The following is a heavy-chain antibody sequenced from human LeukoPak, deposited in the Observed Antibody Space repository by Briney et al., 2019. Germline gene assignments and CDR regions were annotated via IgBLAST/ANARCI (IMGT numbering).Heavy chain of an antibody. D-gene: IGHD1-26*01. J-gene: IGHJ4*02. Sequence: PGGSLRLSCATSGFTFSSYAMSWVRQAPGKGLEWVSAISGIGDRTYYVDSVKGRFIISRDNSKNMVYLQMNSLRAEDTAVYHCAKARPRELYEFDYWGQGTLVTVSS. CDR2: ISGIGDRT. CDR3: AKARPRELYEFDY. V-gene: IGHV3-23*01. CDR1: GFTFSSYA.